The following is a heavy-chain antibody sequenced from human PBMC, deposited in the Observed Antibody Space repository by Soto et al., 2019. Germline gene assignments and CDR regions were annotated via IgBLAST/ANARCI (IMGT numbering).Heavy chain of an antibody. CDR3: ARYMDRVVPAAIPWFDP. J-gene: IGHJ5*02. V-gene: IGHV1-18*04. CDR2: IRAYNGNT. D-gene: IGHD2-2*01. CDR1: GYTFPSYG. Sequence: GASVKVSCKDSGYTFPSYGMRWVRQAPGKGREWMGWIRAYNGNTKYAKKLQGRVTMTTNTSTSTAYMELRTLISDDTAVYYCARYMDRVVPAAIPWFDPWGQGTLVTVSS.